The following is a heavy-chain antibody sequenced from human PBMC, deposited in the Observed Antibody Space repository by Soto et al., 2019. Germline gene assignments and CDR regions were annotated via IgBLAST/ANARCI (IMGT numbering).Heavy chain of an antibody. D-gene: IGHD4-4*01. Sequence: QVQLVQSGAEVKKPGSSVKVSCKASGGTFSSYAISWVRQAPGQGLEWMGGIIPIFGTANYAQKFQGRVTITADESTGTAYRELSSPRSEHTGVYYCARRTSNYSPYYYSYGMDVWGQGTTVTVSS. CDR1: GGTFSSYA. V-gene: IGHV1-69*12. CDR3: ARRTSNYSPYYYSYGMDV. CDR2: IIPIFGTA. J-gene: IGHJ6*02.